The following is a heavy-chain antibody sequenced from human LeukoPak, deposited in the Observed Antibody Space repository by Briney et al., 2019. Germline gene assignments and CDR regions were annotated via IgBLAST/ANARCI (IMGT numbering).Heavy chain of an antibody. V-gene: IGHV4-39*07. CDR2: IYHSGGT. CDR1: GGSINNDNYF. CDR3: ARDHIATAVAGTS. Sequence: KPSETLSLTCTVSGGSINNDNYFWGWIRQPPGKGLEWIGEIYHSGGTNYNPSLKSRVTISVNKSKNQFSLKLSSVTAADTAVYYCARDHIATAVAGTSWGQGTLVTVSS. J-gene: IGHJ4*02. D-gene: IGHD6-19*01.